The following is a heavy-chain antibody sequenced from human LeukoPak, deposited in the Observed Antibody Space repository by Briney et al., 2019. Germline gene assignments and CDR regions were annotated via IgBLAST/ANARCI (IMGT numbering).Heavy chain of an antibody. CDR1: GGSISSYY. J-gene: IGHJ4*02. V-gene: IGHV4-59*01. Sequence: SETLSLTCTVSGGSISSYYWSWIRQPPGKGLEWIGYIYYSGSTNYNASLKSRVTISVDTSKSQISLKLSSVTAADTAVYYCARETSYYDILTGMNYYFDYWGQGNLVTVSS. CDR3: ARETSYYDILTGMNYYFDY. D-gene: IGHD3-9*01. CDR2: IYYSGST.